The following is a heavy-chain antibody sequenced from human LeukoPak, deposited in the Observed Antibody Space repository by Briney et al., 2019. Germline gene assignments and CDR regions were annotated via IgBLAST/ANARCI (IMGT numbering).Heavy chain of an antibody. J-gene: IGHJ5*02. Sequence: PSETLSLTCSVSGASISSYFWSWIRQPPGKGLEWIGYIYYSGITNYNPSLKSRVTISVDTSKNQFSLKLSSVTAADTAVYYCARASRQSIAAAGMDRFDPWGQGTLVTVSS. CDR2: IYYSGIT. CDR1: GASISSYF. CDR3: ARASRQSIAAAGMDRFDP. D-gene: IGHD6-13*01. V-gene: IGHV4-59*01.